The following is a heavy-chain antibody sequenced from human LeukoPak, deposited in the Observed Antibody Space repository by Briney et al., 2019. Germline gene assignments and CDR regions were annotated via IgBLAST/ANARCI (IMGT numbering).Heavy chain of an antibody. J-gene: IGHJ4*02. D-gene: IGHD2-2*01. Sequence: GGSLRLSCAASGFTFSDYYMSWIRQAPGKGLEWVSYISSSSSYTNYADSVKGRFTISRDNAKNSLYLQMNSLRAEDTAVYYCARDCSSTSCYDYWGRGTLVTVSS. CDR1: GFTFSDYY. CDR2: ISSSSSYT. CDR3: ARDCSSTSCYDY. V-gene: IGHV3-11*05.